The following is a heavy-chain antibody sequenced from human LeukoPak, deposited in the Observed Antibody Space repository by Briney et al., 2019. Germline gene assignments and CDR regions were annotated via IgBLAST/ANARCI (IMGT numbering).Heavy chain of an antibody. Sequence: GASVKVSCKASGYTFTSYYMHWVRQAPGQGLEWMGIINPSGGSTSYAQKFEGRVTMTRDMSTSTVYMELSSLRSEDTAVYYCASNHQYQLSSLDYWGQGTLVTVSS. CDR1: GYTFTSYY. V-gene: IGHV1-46*01. CDR3: ASNHQYQLSSLDY. J-gene: IGHJ4*02. D-gene: IGHD2-2*01. CDR2: INPSGGST.